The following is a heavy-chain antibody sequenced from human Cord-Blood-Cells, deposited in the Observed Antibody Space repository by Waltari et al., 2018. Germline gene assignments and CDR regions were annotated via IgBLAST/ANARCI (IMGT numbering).Heavy chain of an antibody. D-gene: IGHD6-13*01. V-gene: IGHV3-30-3*01. J-gene: IGHJ4*02. CDR2: ISYDGSNK. CDR3: ARDGNPAATIDY. Sequence: VRQAPDKGLEWVAVISYDGSNKYYADSVKGRFTISRDNSKNTLYLQMNSLRAEDTAVYYCARDGNPAATIDYWGQGTLVTVSS.